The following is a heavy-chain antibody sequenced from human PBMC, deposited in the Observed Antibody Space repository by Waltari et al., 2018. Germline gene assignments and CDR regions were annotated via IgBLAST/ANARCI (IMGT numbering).Heavy chain of an antibody. CDR1: GGTFSSYA. J-gene: IGHJ3*02. CDR3: ARDSQLAGTTSAFDI. Sequence: QVQLLQSGAAVKRPGSSVTVSCKASGGTFSSYAIRWLRQAPGQGLEWMGGIIPIHGTANYAQKFKGRVTITADKSTSTAYMELGSLRSEDTAVYYCARDSQLAGTTSAFDIWGQGTMVTVSS. V-gene: IGHV1-69*14. CDR2: IIPIHGTA. D-gene: IGHD1-7*01.